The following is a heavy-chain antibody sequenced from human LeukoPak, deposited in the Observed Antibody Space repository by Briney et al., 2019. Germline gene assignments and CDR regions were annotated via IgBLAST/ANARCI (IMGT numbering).Heavy chain of an antibody. CDR1: GGTFSSYA. V-gene: IGHV1-69*13. CDR3: ARASMWELSRYFDY. J-gene: IGHJ4*02. Sequence: ASVKASCKASGGTFSSYAISWVRQAPGQGLEWMGGIIPIFGTANYAQKFQGRVTITADESTSTAYMELSSLRSEDTAVYYCARASMWELSRYFDYWGQGTLVTVSS. D-gene: IGHD1-26*01. CDR2: IIPIFGTA.